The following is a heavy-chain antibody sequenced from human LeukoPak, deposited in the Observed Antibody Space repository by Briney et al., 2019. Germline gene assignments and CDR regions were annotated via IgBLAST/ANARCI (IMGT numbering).Heavy chain of an antibody. CDR1: GFTFDDYA. J-gene: IGHJ4*02. D-gene: IGHD2-8*01. CDR2: ISGDGGST. CDR3: AKGPCTNGVCYAYYFDY. Sequence: GGSLRLSCAASGFTFDDYAMHWVRQAPGKGLEWVSLISGDGGSTYYADSVKGRFTISRDNSKNSLYLQMNSLRTEDTALYYCAKGPCTNGVCYAYYFDYWGQGTRVTVSA. V-gene: IGHV3-43*02.